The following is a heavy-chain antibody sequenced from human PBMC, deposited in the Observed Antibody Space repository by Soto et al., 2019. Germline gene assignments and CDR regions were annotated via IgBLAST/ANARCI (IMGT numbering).Heavy chain of an antibody. V-gene: IGHV1-2*04. Sequence: QVQLVQSGAEVKKPGASVKVSCKASGYTFTGYYMHWVRQAPGQGLEWMGWINPNSGGTNYAQKLKGWVTMTRDTSISTAYMELSRLRSDDTAVYYCARARARYFADCWGQGTLVTVSS. D-gene: IGHD3-9*01. CDR3: ARARARYFADC. CDR1: GYTFTGYY. CDR2: INPNSGGT. J-gene: IGHJ4*02.